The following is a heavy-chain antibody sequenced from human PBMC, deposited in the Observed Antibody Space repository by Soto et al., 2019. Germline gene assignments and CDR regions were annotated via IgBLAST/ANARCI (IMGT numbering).Heavy chain of an antibody. Sequence: EVQLLESGGGLVQPGGSLRLSCAASGFTFSSYAMSWVRQAPGKGLEWVSAISGSGGSTYYADSVKGRFTISRDNSKNTLYIQKNTRRAEDTALYSGGYTTPPFDSGAQGTRVTVSS. CDR3: GYTTPPFDS. CDR2: ISGSGGST. J-gene: IGHJ4*02. V-gene: IGHV3-23*01. D-gene: IGHD1-1*01. CDR1: GFTFSSYA.